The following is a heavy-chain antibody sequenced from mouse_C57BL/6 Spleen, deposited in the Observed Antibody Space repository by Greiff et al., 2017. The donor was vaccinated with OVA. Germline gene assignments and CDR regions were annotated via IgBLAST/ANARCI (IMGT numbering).Heavy chain of an antibody. Sequence: QVQLQQSGAELVKPGASVKISCKASGYAFSSYWMNWVKQRPGKGLEWIGQIYPGDGDTNYNEKFKSKATLTVDKSSSTAYMQLSSLTSEDSAVYYCARGYDYSFAYWGQGTLVTVSA. CDR2: IYPGDGDT. V-gene: IGHV1-80*01. CDR3: ARGYDYSFAY. D-gene: IGHD2-4*01. CDR1: GYAFSSYW. J-gene: IGHJ3*01.